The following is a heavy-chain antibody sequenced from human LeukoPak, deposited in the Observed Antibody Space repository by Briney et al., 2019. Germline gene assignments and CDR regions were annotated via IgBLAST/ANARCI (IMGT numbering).Heavy chain of an antibody. CDR1: GFTFSSYS. V-gene: IGHV3-21*04. CDR3: AKGPRVVSLFFDY. D-gene: IGHD3-3*01. CDR2: ISSSSSYI. J-gene: IGHJ4*02. Sequence: GGSLRLSCAASGFTFSSYSMNWVRQAPGKGLEWVSSISSSSSYIYYADSVKGRFTISRDNAKNSLYLQMNSLRAEDTAVYYCAKGPRVVSLFFDYWGQGTLVTVSS.